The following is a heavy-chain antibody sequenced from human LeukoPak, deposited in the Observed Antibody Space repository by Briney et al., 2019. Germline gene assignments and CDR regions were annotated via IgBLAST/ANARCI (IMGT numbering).Heavy chain of an antibody. D-gene: IGHD6-19*01. J-gene: IGHJ4*02. CDR1: GGSITKNGYY. CDR3: CGSGWFAGPFGY. Sequence: PTEPLSLTCSVSGGSITKNGYYWGWIRQSPETGLEWIGSMHYSGSTYYNPSLNSRVTISVDTSKNQFSLKLTSVTAADTAVYYCCGSGWFAGPFGYWGQGALVTVSS. CDR2: MHYSGST. V-gene: IGHV4-39*07.